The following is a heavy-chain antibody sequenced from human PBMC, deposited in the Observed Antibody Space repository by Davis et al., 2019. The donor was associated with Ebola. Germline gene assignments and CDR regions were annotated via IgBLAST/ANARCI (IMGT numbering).Heavy chain of an antibody. Sequence: PGGSLRLSCTVSGGSISTHYWSWIRQPPGKRLEWIGSIYYTGSAYYNSSLASRATISVDTSKNQFSLKLTSVTAADTAMYYCSERGSSVWGQGTLVTVSS. CDR1: GGSISTHY. V-gene: IGHV4-59*03. CDR2: IYYTGSA. J-gene: IGHJ4*02. D-gene: IGHD3-10*01. CDR3: SERGSSV.